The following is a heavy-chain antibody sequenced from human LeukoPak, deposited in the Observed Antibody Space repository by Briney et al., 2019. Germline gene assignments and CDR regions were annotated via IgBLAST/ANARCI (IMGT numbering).Heavy chain of an antibody. CDR3: ARLVVGTAMVPAFDY. V-gene: IGHV5-10-1*01. Sequence: GESLRISCKGSGFHFTSYWISWVRQMPGEGLEWMGRIDPSDSYTNYSPSFQGHVTISADKSISTAYLQWSSLKASDTAMYYCARLVVGTAMVPAFDYWGQGTLVTVSS. CDR2: IDPSDSYT. D-gene: IGHD5-18*01. J-gene: IGHJ4*02. CDR1: GFHFTSYW.